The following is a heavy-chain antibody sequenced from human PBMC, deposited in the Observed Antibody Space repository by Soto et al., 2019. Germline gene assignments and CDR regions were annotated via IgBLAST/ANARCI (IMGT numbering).Heavy chain of an antibody. D-gene: IGHD5-18*01. V-gene: IGHV4-39*01. J-gene: IGHJ3*02. CDR1: GCSISSNTYY. Sequence: PSETLSLTCTVSGCSISSNTYYWGWIRQPPGKGLEWIGSIYYSGSTYYNPSLKSRVTISVDTSKNQFSLKLSSVTAADTAVYYCASYRGYSYGNGFDIWGQGTMVTVSS. CDR2: IYYSGST. CDR3: ASYRGYSYGNGFDI.